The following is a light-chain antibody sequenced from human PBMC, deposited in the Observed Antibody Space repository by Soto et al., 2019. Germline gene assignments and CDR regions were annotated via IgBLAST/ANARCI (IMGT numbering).Light chain of an antibody. CDR2: DDR. V-gene: IGLV3-21*02. Sequence: SYELTQSPSLSVAPGQTARVTCGGKNIGSKSVHWYQQKPGQAPVLVVYDDRDRPSGIPERYSGSNSGNTATLTINRVEAGDEADYYCQVWDISSDHVVFGGGTQLTVL. J-gene: IGLJ2*01. CDR1: NIGSKS. CDR3: QVWDISSDHVV.